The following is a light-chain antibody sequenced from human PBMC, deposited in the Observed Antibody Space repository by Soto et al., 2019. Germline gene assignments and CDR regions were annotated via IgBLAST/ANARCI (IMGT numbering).Light chain of an antibody. J-gene: IGLJ1*01. CDR2: DVT. CDR1: SIDVGGYDF. Sequence: SVLTQPRSVSGSPGQSVTISCTGTSIDVGGYDFVSWHQQHPGKAPKLVIYDVTKRPSGVPDRFSGSKSGNTASLTISGLQAEDEADYYCCSYADIYTYLFGTGTKVTVL. V-gene: IGLV2-11*01. CDR3: CSYADIYTYL.